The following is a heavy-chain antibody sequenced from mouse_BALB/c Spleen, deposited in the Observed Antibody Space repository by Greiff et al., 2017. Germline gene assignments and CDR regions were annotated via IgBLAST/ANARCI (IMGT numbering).Heavy chain of an antibody. CDR2: IFRGGGSS. CDR3: ARAGYDGAMDY. D-gene: IGHD2-2*01. CDR1: GYTFTNYS. V-gene: IGHV1-63*02. J-gene: IGHJ4*01. Sequence: VKLMESGAELVRPGTSVKLSCKASGYTFTNYSLGWVKQRPGHGLEWIGDIFRGGGSSNYNEKFKGNATLTADTSSSTAYMQLSSLTSEDSAVYFCARAGYDGAMDYWGQGTSVTVSS.